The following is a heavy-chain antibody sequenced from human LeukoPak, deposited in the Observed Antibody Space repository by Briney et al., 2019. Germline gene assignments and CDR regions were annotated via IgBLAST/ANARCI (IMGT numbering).Heavy chain of an antibody. V-gene: IGHV3-48*02. CDR1: GFTFSSYS. CDR3: ARLRTTVTKHEIDY. CDR2: ISSSSSTI. Sequence: GGSLRLSCAASGFTFSSYSMNWVRQAPGKGLEWVSYISSSSSTIYYADSVKGRFTISRDNAKNSLYLQMNSLRDEDTAVYYCARLRTTVTKHEIDYWGQGTLVTVSS. J-gene: IGHJ4*02. D-gene: IGHD4-17*01.